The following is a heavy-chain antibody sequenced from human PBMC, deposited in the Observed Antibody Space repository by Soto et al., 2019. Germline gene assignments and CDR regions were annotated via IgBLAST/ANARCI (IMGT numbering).Heavy chain of an antibody. D-gene: IGHD6-6*01. Sequence: GEYLKISCKGSGYSSPSYWLGWVRQMPGKGLEWMGRIDPSDSYTNYSPSFQGHVTISADKSISTAYLQWSSLKASDTAMYYCARHWYSSSTWWFDPWGQGTLVTCSS. CDR2: IDPSDSYT. V-gene: IGHV5-10-1*01. J-gene: IGHJ5*02. CDR1: GYSSPSYW. CDR3: ARHWYSSSTWWFDP.